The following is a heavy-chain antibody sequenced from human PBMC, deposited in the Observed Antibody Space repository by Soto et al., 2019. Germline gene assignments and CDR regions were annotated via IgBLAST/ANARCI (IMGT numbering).Heavy chain of an antibody. Sequence: QVQLVQSGAEVKKPGSSVKVSCKASGGTFSSYTISWVRQAPGQGLEWMGRIIPILGIANYAQKFQGRVTITGDKSTSTGYMELSSLRYEDTAVYYCARDQSCGSCYSFCPGDYWGQGNLVTVS. CDR3: ARDQSCGSCYSFCPGDY. CDR2: IIPILGIA. D-gene: IGHD2-15*01. CDR1: GGTFSSYT. V-gene: IGHV1-69*08. J-gene: IGHJ4*02.